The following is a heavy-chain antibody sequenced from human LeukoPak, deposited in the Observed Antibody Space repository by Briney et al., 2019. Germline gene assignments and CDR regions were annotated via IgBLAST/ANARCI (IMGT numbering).Heavy chain of an antibody. CDR1: GGTSNSHA. V-gene: IGHV1-69*04. Sequence: SVKVSCKASGGTSNSHAIIWVRQAPGQGLEWMGRIIPNLGTTNRAQNFQDRVTLTADKSTNTAYIELTSLTSDDTAVYYCATTNDGGGYQWGDFFDFWGQGTLVTVSS. CDR2: IIPNLGTT. J-gene: IGHJ4*02. D-gene: IGHD3-22*01. CDR3: ATTNDGGGYQWGDFFDF.